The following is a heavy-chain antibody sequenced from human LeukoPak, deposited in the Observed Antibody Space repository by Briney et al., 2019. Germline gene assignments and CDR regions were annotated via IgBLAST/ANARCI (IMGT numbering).Heavy chain of an antibody. D-gene: IGHD5-24*01. CDR2: IYYSGST. J-gene: IGHJ4*02. CDR1: GGSISSXX. V-gene: IGHV4-59*08. CDR3: ARQGWLQSYYFDY. Sequence: PSETLSLTCTVSGGSISSXXXXXIRQPPGKGXEXIGYIYYSGSTNYNXXLKSRVTISVDTSKNQFSLKLSSVTAADTAVYYCARQGWLQSYYFDYWGQGTLVTVSS.